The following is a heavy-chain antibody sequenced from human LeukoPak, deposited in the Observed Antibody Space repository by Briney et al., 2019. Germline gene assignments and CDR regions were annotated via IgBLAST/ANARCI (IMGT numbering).Heavy chain of an antibody. CDR2: ISNSGSTI. V-gene: IGHV3-48*03. CDR1: GFTFDNYA. CDR3: ARDKIVGATHFDY. Sequence: GGSLRLSCAASGFTFDNYAMNWVRQAPGKGLEWVSYISNSGSTIYYADSVKGRFTISRDNAKNSLYLQMNSLRADDTAVYYCARDKIVGATHFDYWGQGTLVTVSS. D-gene: IGHD1-26*01. J-gene: IGHJ4*02.